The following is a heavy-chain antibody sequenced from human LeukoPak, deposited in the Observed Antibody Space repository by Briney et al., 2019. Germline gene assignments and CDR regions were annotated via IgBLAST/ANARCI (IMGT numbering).Heavy chain of an antibody. CDR2: INHSGST. J-gene: IGHJ4*02. CDR1: GGSFSGYY. Sequence: SETLSLTSAVYGGSFSGYYWSWIRQPPGKGLEWIGEINHSGSTNYNPSLKSRVTISVDTSKNQFSLKLSSVTAADTAVYYCASRDDILTGFNYWGQGTLVTVSS. D-gene: IGHD3-9*01. CDR3: ASRDDILTGFNY. V-gene: IGHV4-34*01.